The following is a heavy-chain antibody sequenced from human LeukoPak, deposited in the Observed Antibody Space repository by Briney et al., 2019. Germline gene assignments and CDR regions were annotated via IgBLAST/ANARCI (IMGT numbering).Heavy chain of an antibody. CDR1: GGSFSGYY. CDR3: ARGGSRGYSSGWYVEYFQH. Sequence: SETLSLTCAVYGGSFSGYYWSWIRQPPGKGLEWIGEINHSGSTNYNPSLKSRVTISVDTSKNQFSLKLSSVTAADTAVYYCARGGSRGYSSGWYVEYFQHWGQGTLVTVSS. CDR2: INHSGST. J-gene: IGHJ1*01. V-gene: IGHV4-34*01. D-gene: IGHD6-19*01.